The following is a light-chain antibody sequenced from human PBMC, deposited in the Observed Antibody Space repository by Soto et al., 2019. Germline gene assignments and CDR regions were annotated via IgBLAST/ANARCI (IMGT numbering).Light chain of an antibody. CDR2: GAS. V-gene: IGKV3-20*01. CDR1: QSVSSSY. J-gene: IGKJ1*01. Sequence: EIVLTQSPGTLSLSPGERATLSCRASQSVSSSYLGWYQQKPGQAPRLLIYGASRRATGIPDRFSGSGSGTGFTLSISRLEPEDFAVYYCQQYSNLWTFGQGTKVDIK. CDR3: QQYSNLWT.